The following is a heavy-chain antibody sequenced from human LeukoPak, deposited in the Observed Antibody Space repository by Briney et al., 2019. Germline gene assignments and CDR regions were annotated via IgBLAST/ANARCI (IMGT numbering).Heavy chain of an antibody. D-gene: IGHD6-13*01. CDR3: ARGGVAAAVIFDY. V-gene: IGHV4-31*03. Sequence: KSSETLSLTCTVSGGSISSGGYYWSWIRQHPGKGLEWIGCIYYSGSTYYNPSLKSRVTISVDTSKNQFSLKLSSVTAADTAVYYCARGGVAAAVIFDYWGQGTLVTVSS. CDR1: GGSISSGGYY. J-gene: IGHJ4*02. CDR2: IYYSGST.